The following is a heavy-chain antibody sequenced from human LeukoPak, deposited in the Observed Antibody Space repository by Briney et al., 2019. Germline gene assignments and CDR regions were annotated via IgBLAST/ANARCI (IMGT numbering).Heavy chain of an antibody. CDR2: IYYSGST. CDR1: GGSISSGDYY. D-gene: IGHD3-10*01. Sequence: SETLSLTCTVSGGSISSGDYYWSWIRQPPGKGLEWIGYIYYSGSTYYNPSLKSRVTISVDTSKNQFSLKLSSVTAADTAVYYCGRESNKVVRGVIITHAFDYWGQGTLVTVSS. J-gene: IGHJ4*02. CDR3: GRESNKVVRGVIITHAFDY. V-gene: IGHV4-30-4*08.